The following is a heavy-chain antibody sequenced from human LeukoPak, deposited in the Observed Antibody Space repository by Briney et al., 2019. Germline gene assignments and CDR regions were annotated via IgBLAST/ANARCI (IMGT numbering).Heavy chain of an antibody. D-gene: IGHD3-10*01. J-gene: IGHJ4*02. Sequence: TLSLTCTVSGGSISSYYWSWIRQPPGKALEWLALIYWDDDKRYSPSLKSRLTITKDTSKNQVVLTMTNMDPVDTATYYCAHSPSTMVRGVIILYYFDYWGQGTLVTVSS. CDR3: AHSPSTMVRGVIILYYFDY. CDR2: IYWDDDK. V-gene: IGHV2-5*08. CDR1: GGSISSYYW.